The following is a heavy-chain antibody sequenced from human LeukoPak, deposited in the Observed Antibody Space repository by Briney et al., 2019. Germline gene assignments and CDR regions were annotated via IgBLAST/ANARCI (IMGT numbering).Heavy chain of an antibody. CDR2: IWHDGSVE. V-gene: IGHV3-33*06. Sequence: PGGSLRLSCTASGFMFSRLGMQWVRQAPGEGLEWVAMIWHDGSVEEYADSVKGRFTISRDNSQNTLYLQMNSLRDDDTAVYYCAKEGDQFRGYLDAWGKGTTDTVSS. D-gene: IGHD3-16*01. J-gene: IGHJ6*03. CDR3: AKEGDQFRGYLDA. CDR1: GFMFSRLG.